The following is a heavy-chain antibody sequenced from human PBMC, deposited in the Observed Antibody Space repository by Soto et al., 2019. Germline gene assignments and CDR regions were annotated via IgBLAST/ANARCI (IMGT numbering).Heavy chain of an antibody. Sequence: QVQLVESGGGVVQPGRSLRLSCAASGFTFSSYGMHWVRQATGKGLEWVAVKSYDGSNKYYADSVKGRFTISRDNSKNTLYLQMNSLRAEDTAVYYCAPWFGAFDYWGQGTLVTVSS. V-gene: IGHV3-30*03. CDR2: KSYDGSNK. CDR3: APWFGAFDY. D-gene: IGHD3-10*01. J-gene: IGHJ4*02. CDR1: GFTFSSYG.